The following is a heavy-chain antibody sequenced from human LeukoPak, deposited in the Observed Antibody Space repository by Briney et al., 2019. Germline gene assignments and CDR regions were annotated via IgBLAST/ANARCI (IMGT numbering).Heavy chain of an antibody. Sequence: ASVKVSCKASGYTFTSYAMNWVRQAPGQGLEWMGWINTNTGNPTYAQGFTGRFVFSLDTSVSTAYLQISSLKAEDTAVYYCARDGAAGHRYYGMDVWGQGTTVTVSS. CDR3: ARDGAAGHRYYGMDV. J-gene: IGHJ6*02. V-gene: IGHV7-4-1*02. D-gene: IGHD6-13*01. CDR2: INTNTGNP. CDR1: GYTFTSYA.